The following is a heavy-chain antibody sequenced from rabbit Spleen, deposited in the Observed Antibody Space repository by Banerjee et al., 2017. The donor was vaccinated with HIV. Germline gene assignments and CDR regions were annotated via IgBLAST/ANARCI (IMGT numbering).Heavy chain of an antibody. CDR3: ARDSGSSFSSYGMDL. J-gene: IGHJ6*01. CDR1: GVSLNDKDV. D-gene: IGHD8-1*01. V-gene: IGHV1S40*01. Sequence: QSLEESGGGLVKPEGSLTLTCKASGVSLNDKDVMCWVRQAPGKGLEWIACIEGGGSAFTYFASWAKGRFTISKTSSTTVTLQMTSLTAADTATYFCARDSGSSFSSYGMDLWGQGTLVTVS. CDR2: IEGGGSAFT.